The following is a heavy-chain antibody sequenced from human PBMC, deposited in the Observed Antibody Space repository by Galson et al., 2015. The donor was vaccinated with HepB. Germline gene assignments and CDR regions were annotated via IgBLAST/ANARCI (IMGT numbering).Heavy chain of an antibody. D-gene: IGHD6-19*01. J-gene: IGHJ1*01. CDR2: ISGSGGST. Sequence: SLRLSCAASGFTFSSYAMSWVRQAPGKGLEWVSAISGSGGSTYYADSVKGRFTISRDNSKNTLYLQMNSLRAEDTAVYYCAKDGSTRSGWYAAEYFQHWGQDTLVTVSS. CDR1: GFTFSSYA. V-gene: IGHV3-23*01. CDR3: AKDGSTRSGWYAAEYFQH.